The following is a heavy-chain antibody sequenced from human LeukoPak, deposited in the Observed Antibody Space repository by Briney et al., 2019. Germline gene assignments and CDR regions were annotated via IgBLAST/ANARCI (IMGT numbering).Heavy chain of an antibody. CDR2: ISGSGGST. CDR1: GFTFSSYA. CDR3: ARGVAGYDFWSGSEY. J-gene: IGHJ4*02. D-gene: IGHD3-3*01. Sequence: GGSLRLSCAASGFTFSSYAMSWVRQAPGKGLEWVSAISGSGGSTYYADSVKGRFTISRDNSKNTLYLQMNSLRAEDTAVYYCARGVAGYDFWSGSEYWGQGTLVTVSS. V-gene: IGHV3-23*01.